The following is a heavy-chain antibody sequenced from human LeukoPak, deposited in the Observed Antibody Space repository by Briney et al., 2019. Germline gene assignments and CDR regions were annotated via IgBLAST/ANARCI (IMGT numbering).Heavy chain of an antibody. J-gene: IGHJ4*02. CDR3: ARGGGDTAMGSYYFDY. V-gene: IGHV4-39*01. CDR1: GGSIRSSYYY. CDR2: SYDSGST. Sequence: SETLSLTCTVSGGSIRSSYYYWGWIRQPPGKGLEWIGSSYDSGSTYYNPSLKSRVTISVDTSKNQFSLKLNSVTAADTAVYYCARGGGDTAMGSYYFDYWGQGTLLTVSS. D-gene: IGHD5-18*01.